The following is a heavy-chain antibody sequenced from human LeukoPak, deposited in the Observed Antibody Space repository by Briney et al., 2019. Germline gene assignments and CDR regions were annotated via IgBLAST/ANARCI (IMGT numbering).Heavy chain of an antibody. CDR2: IYYSGST. CDR1: GGSISSYY. Sequence: SETLSLTCTVSGGSISSYYWSWIRQPPGKGLEWIGYIYYSGSTNYNPSLKSRVTISVDTSKNQFSLKLSSVTAADTAVYYCARAEYYYDSSGRIDYYYYMDVWGKGTTVTVSS. CDR3: ARAEYYYDSSGRIDYYYYMDV. J-gene: IGHJ6*03. D-gene: IGHD3-22*01. V-gene: IGHV4-59*01.